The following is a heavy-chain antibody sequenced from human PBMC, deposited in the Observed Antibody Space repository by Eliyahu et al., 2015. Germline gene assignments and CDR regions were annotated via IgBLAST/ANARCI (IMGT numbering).Heavy chain of an antibody. CDR1: GXSFXGYY. CDR3: ARGRSYTYGPGIDY. V-gene: IGHV4-34*01. J-gene: IGHJ4*02. CDR2: INHSGST. Sequence: QVQLQQWGARLLKPSETLSLTCAVYGXSFXGYYWVWIRQPPGKGPEWIGEINHSGSTKYNPSLESRVTISVDTSKNQFSLNLSSVAAADTAVYYCARGRSYTYGPGIDYWGQGTLVTVSS. D-gene: IGHD5-18*01.